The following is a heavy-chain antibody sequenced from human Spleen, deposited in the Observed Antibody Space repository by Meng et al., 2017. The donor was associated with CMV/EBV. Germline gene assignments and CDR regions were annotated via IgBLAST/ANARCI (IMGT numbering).Heavy chain of an antibody. Sequence: GSGVRSPAYLLGWVRQVTGPGLAWMVIFYPAGSATSYCPSLQGHLTISADKSVSTAYLQWSVLKATDSAMYYSAGGDSNSSFPFDSWGQGTLVTVSS. CDR1: GVRSPAYL. D-gene: IGHD2-21*01. CDR2: FYPAGSAT. J-gene: IGHJ4*02. CDR3: AGGDSNSSFPFDS. V-gene: IGHV5-51*01.